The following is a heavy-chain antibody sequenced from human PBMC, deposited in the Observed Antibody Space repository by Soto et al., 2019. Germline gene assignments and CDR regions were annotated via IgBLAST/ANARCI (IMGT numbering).Heavy chain of an antibody. Sequence: ASVKVSCKASGYTFTGYYMHWVRQAPGQGLEWMGWINPNSGGTNYAQKFQGWVTMTRDTSISTAYMELSRLRSDDTAVYYCARSRYSRSWSPRRSGHAFDIWGQGTMVTVSS. V-gene: IGHV1-2*04. J-gene: IGHJ3*02. CDR3: ARSRYSRSWSPRRSGHAFDI. CDR2: INPNSGGT. D-gene: IGHD6-13*01. CDR1: GYTFTGYY.